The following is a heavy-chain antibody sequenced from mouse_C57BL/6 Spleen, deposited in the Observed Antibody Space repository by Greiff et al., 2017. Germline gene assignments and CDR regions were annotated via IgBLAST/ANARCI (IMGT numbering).Heavy chain of an antibody. Sequence: DVMLVESGGDLVKPGGSLKLSCAASGFTFSSYGMSWVRQTPAKRLEWVATISSGGSYTYYPDSVKGRFTISRDNAKNTLYLQMSSLKSEDTAMYYCARNYGSSYWSFDVWGKGTTVTVSS. CDR1: GFTFSSYG. CDR2: ISSGGSYT. J-gene: IGHJ1*03. D-gene: IGHD1-1*01. CDR3: ARNYGSSYWSFDV. V-gene: IGHV5-6*02.